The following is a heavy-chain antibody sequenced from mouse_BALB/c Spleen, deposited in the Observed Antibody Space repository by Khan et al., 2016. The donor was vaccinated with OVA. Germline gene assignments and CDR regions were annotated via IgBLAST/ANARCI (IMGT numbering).Heavy chain of an antibody. CDR1: GFSLTGYG. J-gene: IGHJ4*01. D-gene: IGHD2-10*01. CDR2: IWGDGST. V-gene: IGHV2-6-7*01. CDR3: ARAYYGNYREAMDY. Sequence: QVQLKQSGPGLVAPSQSLSITCTVSGFSLTGYGVNWVRQPPGKGLEWLGMIWGDGSTDYNSVLKSRLSISKDNSKSQVFLKMNSLQTDDTARYYCARAYYGNYREAMDYWGQGPSVTVSS.